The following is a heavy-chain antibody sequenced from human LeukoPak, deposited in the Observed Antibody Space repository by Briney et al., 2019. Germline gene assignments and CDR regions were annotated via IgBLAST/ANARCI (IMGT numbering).Heavy chain of an antibody. CDR1: GGSFSGYY. CDR2: INHSGST. CDR3: ARGGLNNWFDP. D-gene: IGHD3-10*01. J-gene: IGHJ5*02. V-gene: IGHV4-34*01. Sequence: SETLSLTCAVYGGSFSGYYWSWIRQPPGKGLEWIGEINHSGSTNYNPSLKSRVTISVDTSKNQFSLKLSSVTAADTAVYYCARGGLNNWFDPWGQGTLVNVSS.